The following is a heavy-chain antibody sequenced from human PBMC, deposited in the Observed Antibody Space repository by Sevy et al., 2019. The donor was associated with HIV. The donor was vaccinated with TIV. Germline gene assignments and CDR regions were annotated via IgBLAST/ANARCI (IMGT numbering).Heavy chain of an antibody. V-gene: IGHV3-49*03. Sequence: GGSLRLSCTASGFTFGDYAMSWFRQAPGKGLEWVGFIRSKAYGGTTEYAASVKGSFTISRDDSKSIAYLQMNSLKTEDTAVYYCTRDSIAAAGWNWFDPWGQGTLVTVSS. CDR1: GFTFGDYA. D-gene: IGHD6-13*01. J-gene: IGHJ5*02. CDR3: TRDSIAAAGWNWFDP. CDR2: IRSKAYGGTT.